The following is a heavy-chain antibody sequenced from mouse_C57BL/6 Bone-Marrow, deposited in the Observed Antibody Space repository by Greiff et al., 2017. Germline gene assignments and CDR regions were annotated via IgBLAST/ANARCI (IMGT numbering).Heavy chain of an antibody. CDR3: ARVEVHPSFYV. Sequence: EVQLQQSGPVLVKPGASVKMSCKASGYTFTDYYMNWVRQSHGKGLEWIGVIIPYDGGTSYTQKFKGKATFTVDKSTSTAYMELNSLTSEDSAVYYCARVEVHPSFYVWGTGTTVTFSS. J-gene: IGHJ1*03. CDR1: GYTFTDYY. D-gene: IGHD2-14*01. V-gene: IGHV1-19*01. CDR2: IIPYDGGT.